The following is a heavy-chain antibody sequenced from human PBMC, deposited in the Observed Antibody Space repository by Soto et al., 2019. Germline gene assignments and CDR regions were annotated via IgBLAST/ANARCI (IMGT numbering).Heavy chain of an antibody. V-gene: IGHV1-3*01. CDR1: GYSFIKYA. CDR2: INGGDSNT. Sequence: QVQLVQSGAEVKKPGASVIVSCKASGYSFIKYAIHWVRLAPGQRLEWMGWINGGDSNTKYSQNFQGRVTFTSDTSATTAYMELNSLSSEDTAVYYCAHSSGWFALDYWGQGTLVTVSS. CDR3: AHSSGWFALDY. J-gene: IGHJ4*02. D-gene: IGHD6-19*01.